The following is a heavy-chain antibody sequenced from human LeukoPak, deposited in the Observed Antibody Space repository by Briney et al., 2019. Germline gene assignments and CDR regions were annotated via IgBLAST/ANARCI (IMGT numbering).Heavy chain of an antibody. Sequence: PGGSLRLSCAASGFTFSHFWMSWVRQAPGKGLEWVAYIKETGSETYYVDSVKGRFTITRDSTRNSLFLQMYSLRAEDTAVYFCAREDGYCSGGNCYSYFDSWGQGTLVTVSS. D-gene: IGHD2-15*01. CDR1: GFTFSHFW. CDR3: AREDGYCSGGNCYSYFDS. J-gene: IGHJ4*02. CDR2: IKETGSET. V-gene: IGHV3-7*01.